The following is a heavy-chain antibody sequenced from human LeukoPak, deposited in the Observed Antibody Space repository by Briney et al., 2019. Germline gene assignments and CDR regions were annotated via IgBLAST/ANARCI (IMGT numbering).Heavy chain of an antibody. CDR3: ARTLWSVSYFDY. V-gene: IGHV4-59*08. D-gene: IGHD3-3*01. J-gene: IGHJ4*02. CDR2: IYYSGST. CDR1: GGSISSYY. Sequence: SETLSLTCTVSGGSISSYYWSWIRQPPGKGLEWIGYIYYSGSTNYNPSLKSRVTISVDTSKNQFSLKLSSVTAADTAVYYCARTLWSVSYFDYWGQGTLVTVYS.